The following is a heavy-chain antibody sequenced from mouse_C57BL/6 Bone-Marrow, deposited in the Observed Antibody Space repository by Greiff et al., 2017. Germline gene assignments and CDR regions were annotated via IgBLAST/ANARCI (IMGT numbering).Heavy chain of an antibody. CDR3: VRHEGYYDYYAMDY. J-gene: IGHJ4*01. CDR2: IRSKSNNYAT. V-gene: IGHV10-1*01. D-gene: IGHD2-1*01. Sequence: DAGGGLVQPKGSLKLSCAASGFSFNTYAMNWVRQAPGKGLEWVARIRSKSNNYATYYADSVKDRFTISRDDSESMLYLQMNNLKTEDTAMYYCVRHEGYYDYYAMDYWGQGTSVTVSS. CDR1: GFSFNTYA.